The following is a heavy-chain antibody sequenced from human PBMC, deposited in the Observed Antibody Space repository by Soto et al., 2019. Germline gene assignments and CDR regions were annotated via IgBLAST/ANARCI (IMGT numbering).Heavy chain of an antibody. CDR2: INPNSGGT. J-gene: IGHJ4*02. V-gene: IGHV1-2*02. CDR3: ARDTGATNTPHSNDY. Sequence: QVQLVQSGAEVKKPGASVKVSCKASGYTFTGYYMHWVRQAPGQGLEWMGWINPNSGGTNYAQKFQGRVTMTRDTSISTAYMELSRLRSDDTAVYYCARDTGATNTPHSNDYWGQGTLVTVSS. D-gene: IGHD7-27*01. CDR1: GYTFTGYY.